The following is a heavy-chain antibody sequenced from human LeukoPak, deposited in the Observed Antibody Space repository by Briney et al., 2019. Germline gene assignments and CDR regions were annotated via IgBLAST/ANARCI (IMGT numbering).Heavy chain of an antibody. J-gene: IGHJ5*02. D-gene: IGHD6-19*01. V-gene: IGHV3-74*01. CDR3: ARAGASGWYAAGWFDP. Sequence: PGGSLKLSCAASGFPFNNYWIHWVRQAPGKGLMWVSSINTDGRTTRYAASVKGRFTISRGNAKNTLSLQMNSLRDDDTAVYYCARAGASGWYAAGWFDPWGQGTLVTVSS. CDR1: GFPFNNYW. CDR2: INTDGRTT.